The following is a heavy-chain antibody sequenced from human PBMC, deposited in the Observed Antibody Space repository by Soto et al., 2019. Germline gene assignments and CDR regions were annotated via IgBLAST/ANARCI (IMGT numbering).Heavy chain of an antibody. D-gene: IGHD3-22*01. CDR2: IYYSGST. CDR3: ASERYYYDSSRSFDY. J-gene: IGHJ4*02. Sequence: QVQLQESGPGLVKPSETLSLTCTVSGGSISSYYWSWIRQPPGKGLEWIGYIYYSGSTNYNPSLKSRVTISVDTSKNQYSLKLSSVTAADTAVYYCASERYYYDSSRSFDYWGQGTLVTVSS. V-gene: IGHV4-59*01. CDR1: GGSISSYY.